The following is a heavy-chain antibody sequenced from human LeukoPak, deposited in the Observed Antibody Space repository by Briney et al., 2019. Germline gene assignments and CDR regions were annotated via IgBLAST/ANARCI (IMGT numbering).Heavy chain of an antibody. D-gene: IGHD6-19*01. CDR2: ISSSSSYI. Sequence: WGSLRFSCAASGFTFSSYSMNWVRQVPGKGLEWFSSISSSSSYIYYADSVKVRFTISRDNAKTSLYLQMNSLRAEETAVYYCASSYIAVAGNLDYWGQGTLVTVSS. J-gene: IGHJ4*02. V-gene: IGHV3-21*01. CDR1: GFTFSSYS. CDR3: ASSYIAVAGNLDY.